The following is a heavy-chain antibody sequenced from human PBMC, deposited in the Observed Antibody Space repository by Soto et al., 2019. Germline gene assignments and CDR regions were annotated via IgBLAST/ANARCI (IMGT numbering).Heavy chain of an antibody. J-gene: IGHJ6*02. CDR1: GGSISSGGYS. Sequence: SETLSLTCAVSGGSISSGGYSWSWIRQPPGKGLEWIGYIYHSGSTYYNPSLKSRVTISVDRSKNQFSLKLSSVTAADTAVYYCARVLGTSYYYYGMDVWGQGTTVTVSS. V-gene: IGHV4-30-2*01. D-gene: IGHD6-13*01. CDR2: IYHSGST. CDR3: ARVLGTSYYYYGMDV.